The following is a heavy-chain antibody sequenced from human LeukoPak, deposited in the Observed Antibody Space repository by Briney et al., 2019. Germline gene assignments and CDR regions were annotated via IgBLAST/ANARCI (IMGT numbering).Heavy chain of an antibody. CDR2: IYTSGSI. Sequence: PSETLSLTCTVSGGSISSGRYYWSWIRQLAGKGLEWIGRIYTSGSINYNSSLKSRVTISLDTSKNQFSLKLSSVTAADTAVYYCARELNLVRAVSYNWFDPWGQGTLVTVSS. CDR3: ARELNLVRAVSYNWFDP. D-gene: IGHD3-10*01. CDR1: GGSISSGRYY. J-gene: IGHJ5*02. V-gene: IGHV4-61*02.